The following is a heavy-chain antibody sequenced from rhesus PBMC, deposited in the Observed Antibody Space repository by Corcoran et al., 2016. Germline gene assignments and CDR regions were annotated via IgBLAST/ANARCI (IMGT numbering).Heavy chain of an antibody. V-gene: IGHV4-143*01. Sequence: QVQLQESGPGLVKPSETLSLTCTVSGGSISGYYYWSWIRQPPGKGLEWMGGNYGKSASTYSTPSHKMRVTISSVTSKNQFSLKLSSVAAADTAVYYCARLVAATYYFDYWGQGVLVTVSS. J-gene: IGHJ4*01. CDR3: ARLVAATYYFDY. D-gene: IGHD4-29*01. CDR2: NYGKSAST. CDR1: GGSISGYYY.